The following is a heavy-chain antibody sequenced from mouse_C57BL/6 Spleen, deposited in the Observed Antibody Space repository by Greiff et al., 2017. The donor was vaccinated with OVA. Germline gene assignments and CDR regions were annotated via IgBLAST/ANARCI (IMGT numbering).Heavy chain of an antibody. CDR3: ARWGTTVVATDYFDY. CDR1: GYTFTSYG. J-gene: IGHJ2*01. Sequence: VQLQQSGAELARPGASVKLSCKASGYTFTSYGISWVKQRTGQGLEWIGDIYPGSGSTNYNEKFKSKATLTVDTSSSTAYMQLSSLTSEDSAVYYCARWGTTVVATDYFDYWGQVTTLTVSS. D-gene: IGHD1-1*01. V-gene: IGHV1-81*01. CDR2: IYPGSGST.